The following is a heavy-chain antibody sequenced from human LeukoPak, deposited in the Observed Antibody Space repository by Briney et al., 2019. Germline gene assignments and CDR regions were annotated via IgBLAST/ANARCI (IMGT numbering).Heavy chain of an antibody. Sequence: GASVKVSCKTSGYSFTAYFIHWVRQAPGQGLEWMGWINPNSGGTKYTQKFQDRVTMTRDTSITIAHMELSSLRSDDTAVYYCAREGYDLNQNHDLDVWGQGTTVTVSS. J-gene: IGHJ6*02. D-gene: IGHD3-3*01. CDR2: INPNSGGT. V-gene: IGHV1-2*02. CDR1: GYSFTAYF. CDR3: AREGYDLNQNHDLDV.